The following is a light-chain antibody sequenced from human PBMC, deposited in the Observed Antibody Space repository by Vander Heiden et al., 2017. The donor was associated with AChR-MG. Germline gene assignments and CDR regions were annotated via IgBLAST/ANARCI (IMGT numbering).Light chain of an antibody. CDR2: AAS. CDR1: QSISSY. CDR3: QQCDSTPWT. V-gene: IGKV1-39*01. Sequence: DIQMTHSPSSLSASVGDRVTITCRARQSISSYLNWYQQKPGKAPKLLIYAASSLQSGVPSRFSGSGSGTDFTLTISRLQPEDFATYYCQQCDSTPWTFGQGTKVEIK. J-gene: IGKJ1*01.